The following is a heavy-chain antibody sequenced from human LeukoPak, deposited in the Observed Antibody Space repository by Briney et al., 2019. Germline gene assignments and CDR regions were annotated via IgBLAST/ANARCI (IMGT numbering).Heavy chain of an antibody. CDR3: ARGYGIYYFDY. D-gene: IGHD5-18*01. V-gene: IGHV4-59*08. CDR1: GGSISSYY. CDR2: IYYSGST. J-gene: IGHJ4*02. Sequence: SETLSLTCTVSGGSISSYYWSWIRQPPGKGLGWIGYIYYSGSTNYNPSLKSRVTISVDTSKNQFSLKLSSVTAADTAVYYCARGYGIYYFDYWGQGTLVTVSS.